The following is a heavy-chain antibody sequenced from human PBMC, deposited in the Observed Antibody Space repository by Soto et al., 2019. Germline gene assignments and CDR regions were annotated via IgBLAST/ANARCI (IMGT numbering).Heavy chain of an antibody. J-gene: IGHJ5*02. D-gene: IGHD6-13*01. CDR2: IRNSGNII. CDR3: TRQNIEHSSGWYP. V-gene: IGHV3-48*02. CDR1: GFIFRNYH. Sequence: DVQLVESGGGVVQPGGSLRLSCAASGFIFRNYHMNWVRQAPGKGLEWVSYIRNSGNIIYYADSVKGRFTISRDNAKDSLYLQMNSLRDEDMAVYYCTRQNIEHSSGWYPWGQGTLVTVSS.